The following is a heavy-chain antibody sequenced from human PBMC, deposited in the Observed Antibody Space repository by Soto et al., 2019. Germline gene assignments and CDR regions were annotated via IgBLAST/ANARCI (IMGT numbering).Heavy chain of an antibody. D-gene: IGHD3-10*01. CDR1: GFTFSSSW. J-gene: IGHJ3*02. Sequence: VGSLRLSCAASGFTFSSSWMHWVRQAPGKGLVWVSRINSDGSGASYADFVEGRFTISGDNAKNTVYFQMNSLREDDTAVYYCIRDYGEAGSTNDFDIWGQGTMVTVSS. V-gene: IGHV3-74*01. CDR3: IRDYGEAGSTNDFDI. CDR2: INSDGSGA.